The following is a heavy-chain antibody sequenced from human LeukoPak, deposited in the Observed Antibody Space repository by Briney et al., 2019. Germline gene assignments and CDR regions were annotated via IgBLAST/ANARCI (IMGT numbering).Heavy chain of an antibody. CDR3: ARGSSSWYRRAFDI. CDR1: GDSVSSNSAA. CDR2: TYYRSKWYN. V-gene: IGHV6-1*01. J-gene: IGHJ3*02. D-gene: IGHD6-13*01. Sequence: SQTLSLTCAISGDSVSSNSAAWIWIRQSPSRGLEWLGRTYYRSKWYNDYAVSVKSRITINPDTSKNQFSLQLNSVTPEDTAVYYCARGSSSWYRRAFDIWGQGTMVTVSS.